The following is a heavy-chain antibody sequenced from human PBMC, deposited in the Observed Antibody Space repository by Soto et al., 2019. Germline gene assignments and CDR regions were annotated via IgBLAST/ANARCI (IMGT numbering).Heavy chain of an antibody. CDR3: ARIGDYGDYYYGMDV. J-gene: IGHJ6*02. Sequence: SECLSLTCAVYGRSFSGYYWSWIRQPPGKGLEWIGEINHSGSTNYNPSLKSRVTISVDTSKNQFSLKLSSVTAADTAVYYCARIGDYGDYYYGMDVWGQGTTVTVSS. V-gene: IGHV4-34*01. D-gene: IGHD4-17*01. CDR1: GRSFSGYY. CDR2: INHSGST.